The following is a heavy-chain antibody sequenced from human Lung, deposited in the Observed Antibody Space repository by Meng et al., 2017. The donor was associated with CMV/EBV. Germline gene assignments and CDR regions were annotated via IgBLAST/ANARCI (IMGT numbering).Heavy chain of an antibody. CDR3: ARGGPVAGKNWFDR. CDR1: GLTFSSHP. V-gene: IGHV3-23*01. Sequence: GGSLRLXXVASGLTFSSHPMTWVRQAPGKGLEWVSSISGSGGSTYSADSVQGRFTISRDNSKNTLYLQMSALRDEDTALYYCARGGPVAGKNWFDRWGQGTXVNVYS. J-gene: IGHJ5*02. CDR2: ISGSGGST. D-gene: IGHD6-19*01.